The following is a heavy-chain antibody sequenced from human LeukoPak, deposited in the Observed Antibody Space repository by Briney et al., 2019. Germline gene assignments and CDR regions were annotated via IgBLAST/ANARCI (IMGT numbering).Heavy chain of an antibody. V-gene: IGHV1-46*01. CDR3: ARVGRSYDSSGYYYDY. CDR1: GYTFTSCY. D-gene: IGHD3-22*01. J-gene: IGHJ4*02. CDR2: INPSGGST. Sequence: ASVKVSCKASGYTFTSCYMHWVRQAPGQGLEWMGIINPSGGSTSYAQKFQGRVTMTRDTSTSTVYMELSSLRSEDTAVYYCARVGRSYDSSGYYYDYWGQGTLVTVSS.